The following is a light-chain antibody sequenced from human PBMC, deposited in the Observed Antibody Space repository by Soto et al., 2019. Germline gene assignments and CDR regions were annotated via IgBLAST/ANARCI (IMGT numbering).Light chain of an antibody. CDR1: SSDVGGYNY. V-gene: IGLV2-11*01. Sequence: QSVLTQPRSVSGSPGQSVTISCTGTSSDVGGYNYVSWYQQHPGKAPKLMIYDVSKRPPGVPDRFSGSKSGNTASLTISGLQAEDEADYYCCSYAGSYTFLVFGTGTKVTVL. CDR3: CSYAGSYTFLV. J-gene: IGLJ1*01. CDR2: DVS.